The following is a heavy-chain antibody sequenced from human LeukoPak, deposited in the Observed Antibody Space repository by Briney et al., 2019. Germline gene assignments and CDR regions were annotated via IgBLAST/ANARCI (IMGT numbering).Heavy chain of an antibody. J-gene: IGHJ6*02. CDR2: IYSGGST. Sequence: GGSLRLSCAASGFTVSSNYMSWVRQAPGKGLEWVSVIYSGGSTYYADSVKGRFTISRDSSKNTLYLQMNSLRAEDTAVYYCAREGPYYYYGMDVWGQGTTVIVSS. V-gene: IGHV3-66*01. CDR1: GFTVSSNY. CDR3: AREGPYYYYGMDV.